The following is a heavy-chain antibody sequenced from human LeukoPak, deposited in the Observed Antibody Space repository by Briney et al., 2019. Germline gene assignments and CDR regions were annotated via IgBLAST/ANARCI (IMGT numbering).Heavy chain of an antibody. V-gene: IGHV4-59*01. CDR1: GGSISSYY. Sequence: SETLSLTCTVSGGSISSYYWSWIRQPPGKGLEWFGYIYYSGSTNYNPSLKSRVTISVDTSKNQFSLKLSSVTAADTAVYYCARAGEGYYGSGSYYTEFDYWGQGTLVTVSS. CDR2: IYYSGST. D-gene: IGHD3-10*01. CDR3: ARAGEGYYGSGSYYTEFDY. J-gene: IGHJ4*02.